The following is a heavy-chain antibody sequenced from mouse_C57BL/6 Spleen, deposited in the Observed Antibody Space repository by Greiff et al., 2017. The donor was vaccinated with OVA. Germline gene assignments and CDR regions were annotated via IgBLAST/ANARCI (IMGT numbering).Heavy chain of an antibody. Sequence: VQLQQSGPELVQPGASVKISCKASGYAFSSSWLNWVKQRPGKGLEWIGRIYPGDGDTNYNGKFKGKATLTADKSSSTAYMQLSSLTSEDSAVYFCARDSNYVRGYFDYWGQGTTLTVSS. CDR3: ARDSNYVRGYFDY. CDR1: GYAFSSSW. CDR2: IYPGDGDT. V-gene: IGHV1-82*01. D-gene: IGHD2-5*01. J-gene: IGHJ2*01.